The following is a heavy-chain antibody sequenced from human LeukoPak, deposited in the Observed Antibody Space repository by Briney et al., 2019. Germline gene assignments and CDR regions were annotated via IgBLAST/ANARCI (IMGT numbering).Heavy chain of an antibody. V-gene: IGHV3-30*04. CDR2: ISYDGSNK. CDR3: AREAPPYYFDY. Sequence: GGSLRLSCAASVFTFSSYAMHWVRQAPGKGLEWVAVISYDGSNKYYADSVKGRFTISRDNSKNTLYLQMDTLSAEDTAVYYCAREAPPYYFDYWGQATLVTVSS. CDR1: VFTFSSYA. J-gene: IGHJ4*02.